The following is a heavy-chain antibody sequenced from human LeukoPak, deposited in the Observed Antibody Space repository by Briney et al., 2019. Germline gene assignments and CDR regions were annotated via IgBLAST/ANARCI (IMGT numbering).Heavy chain of an antibody. D-gene: IGHD6-6*01. CDR1: GFTFSSYW. V-gene: IGHV3-7*01. Sequence: GGSLRLSCAASGFTFSSYWMSWVRQAPGKGLEWVANIKQDGSEKYYVDSVKGRFTISRDNAKNSLYLQMNSLRAEDTAVYYCARVAEQLVAGDDYWGQGTLVTVSS. CDR3: ARVAEQLVAGDDY. CDR2: IKQDGSEK. J-gene: IGHJ4*02.